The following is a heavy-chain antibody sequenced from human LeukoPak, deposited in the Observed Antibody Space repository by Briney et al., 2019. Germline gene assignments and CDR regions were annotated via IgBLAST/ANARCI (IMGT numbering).Heavy chain of an antibody. CDR1: GYTFTSYD. CDR3: ARNHYDILTGYYYYYYMDV. J-gene: IGHJ6*03. Sequence: ASVKVSCKASGYTFTSYDINWVRQATGQGLEWMGWMNPNSGNTGYAQKFQGRVTMTRNTSISTAYMELSSLRSEDTAVYYCARNHYDILTGYYYYYYMDVWGKGTTVTVSS. CDR2: MNPNSGNT. V-gene: IGHV1-8*01. D-gene: IGHD3-9*01.